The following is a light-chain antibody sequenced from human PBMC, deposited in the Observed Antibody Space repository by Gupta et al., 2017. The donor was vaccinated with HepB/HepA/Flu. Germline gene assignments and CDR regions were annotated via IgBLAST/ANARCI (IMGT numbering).Light chain of an antibody. J-gene: IGKJ1*01. Sequence: EIVLTQSPATLSLSPGERATLSCRTSQNVIDYLGWYQQKPGQAPRLLIYDTSTRAAGTPARFSGSGSGTDFTLTISSLEPEDFTVYYCQQRYIWPGTFGQGTKVEI. CDR3: QQRYIWPGT. CDR1: QNVIDY. CDR2: DTS. V-gene: IGKV3-11*01.